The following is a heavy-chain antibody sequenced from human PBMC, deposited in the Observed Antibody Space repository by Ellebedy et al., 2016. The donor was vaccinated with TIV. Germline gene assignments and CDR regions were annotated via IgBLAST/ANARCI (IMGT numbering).Heavy chain of an antibody. D-gene: IGHD6-19*01. V-gene: IGHV4-39*07. CDR1: GGSISSSSYY. CDR3: ARSYSSGSYWYFDY. Sequence: SETLSLTXTVSGGSISSSSYYWGWIRQPPGKGLEWIGSIYYSGSTYYNPSLKSRVTISVDTSKNQFSLKLSSVTAADTAVYYCARSYSSGSYWYFDYWGQGTLVTASS. CDR2: IYYSGST. J-gene: IGHJ4*02.